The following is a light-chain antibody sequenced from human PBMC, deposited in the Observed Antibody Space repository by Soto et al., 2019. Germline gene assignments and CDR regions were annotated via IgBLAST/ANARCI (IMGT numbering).Light chain of an antibody. V-gene: IGKV1-5*03. CDR3: QQYSSFPWT. CDR2: QAS. Sequence: DIQMTQSPSTLSASVGDRVTITCRASQSISSWLAWCQQKPGKAPKLLIYQASVLESGVPSRFSGSGSGTEFALTISSLQPDDFATYYCQQYSSFPWTFGQGTKVEIK. CDR1: QSISSW. J-gene: IGKJ1*01.